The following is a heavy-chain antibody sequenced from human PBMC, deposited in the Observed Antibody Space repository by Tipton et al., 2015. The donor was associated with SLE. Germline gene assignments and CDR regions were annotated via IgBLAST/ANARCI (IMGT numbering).Heavy chain of an antibody. V-gene: IGHV5-51*01. J-gene: IGHJ3*02. D-gene: IGHD3/OR15-3a*01. CDR2: IYPGNSET. CDR3: ARHRDFWTGNDAFDM. Sequence: VQLVQSGAEVKKPGESLKISCKGFGYSFNTYWIGWVRQMPGKGLEWMGVIYPGNSETRYSPSFQGQVTISVDKSINSAFLQWSSLQASDTAMYYCARHRDFWTGNDAFDMWGQGTKVIVSS. CDR1: GYSFNTYW.